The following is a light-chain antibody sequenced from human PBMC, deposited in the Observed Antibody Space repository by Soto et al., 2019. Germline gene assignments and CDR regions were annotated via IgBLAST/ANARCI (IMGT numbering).Light chain of an antibody. CDR3: MQSVQFPRT. Sequence: DIVMTQTPLSLSVTPGQPASISCKSSQSLLGSDGKNYLSWYLQKPGHPPQLLIFEVSNHFSGVSDRFSGSGSGTDFTLKISRVEAEDVGVYYCMQSVQFPRTFGGGTKVEIK. V-gene: IGKV2D-29*01. CDR2: EVS. J-gene: IGKJ4*01. CDR1: QSLLGSDGKNY.